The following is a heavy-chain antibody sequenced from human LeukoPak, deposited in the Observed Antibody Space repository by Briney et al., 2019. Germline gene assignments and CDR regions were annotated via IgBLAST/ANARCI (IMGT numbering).Heavy chain of an antibody. CDR3: ARHGRGVLTGYGSLDDAFDI. V-gene: IGHV4-59*08. Sequence: PSETLSLTCTVSGGSITSYYWSWIRQPPGKGLEWIGYIYYSGSTNYNPSLKSRVTISVDTSKNQFSLKLSSVTAADTAVYYCARHGRGVLTGYGSLDDAFDIWGQGTMVTVSS. CDR2: IYYSGST. D-gene: IGHD3-9*01. CDR1: GGSITSYY. J-gene: IGHJ3*02.